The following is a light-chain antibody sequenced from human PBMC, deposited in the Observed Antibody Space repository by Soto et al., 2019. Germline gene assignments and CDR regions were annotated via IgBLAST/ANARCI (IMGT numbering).Light chain of an antibody. J-gene: IGLJ2*01. Sequence: QSVLAQPRSVSGSPGQSVTISCTVSSSDVSAYQFVSWYQQHPGKAPKLILYDVNQRPSGVPDRFSGSKSGDTASLTISGLQAEDEADYYCCSYAGRYTRIFGGGTKVTVL. CDR1: SSDVSAYQF. CDR3: CSYAGRYTRI. CDR2: DVN. V-gene: IGLV2-11*01.